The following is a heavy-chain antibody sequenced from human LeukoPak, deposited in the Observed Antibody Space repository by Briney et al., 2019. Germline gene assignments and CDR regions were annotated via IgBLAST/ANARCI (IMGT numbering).Heavy chain of an antibody. CDR2: INWNGGST. CDR3: ARDRTSTFGGVIANDAFDI. CDR1: GFTFDDYG. V-gene: IGHV3-20*04. D-gene: IGHD3-16*02. Sequence: EGSLRLSCAASGFTFDDYGMSWVRQAPGKGLEWVSGINWNGGSTGYADSVKGRFTISRDNAKNSLYLQMNSLRAEDTALYYCARDRTSTFGGVIANDAFDIWGQGTMVTVSS. J-gene: IGHJ3*02.